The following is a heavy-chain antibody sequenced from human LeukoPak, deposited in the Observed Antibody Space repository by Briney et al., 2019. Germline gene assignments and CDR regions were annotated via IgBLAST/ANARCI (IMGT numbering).Heavy chain of an antibody. Sequence: SVQVSCKDCGYTFIGYYMHWVRQAPVQGLEWMGCINPNSGGTNYAQKFQGRVTMTRDTSISTAYMELSRLRSDDTAVYYCARDLFGIVVVPAAMGYWGQGTLVTVSS. D-gene: IGHD2-2*01. CDR1: GYTFIGYY. V-gene: IGHV1-2*02. CDR2: INPNSGGT. J-gene: IGHJ4*02. CDR3: ARDLFGIVVVPAAMGY.